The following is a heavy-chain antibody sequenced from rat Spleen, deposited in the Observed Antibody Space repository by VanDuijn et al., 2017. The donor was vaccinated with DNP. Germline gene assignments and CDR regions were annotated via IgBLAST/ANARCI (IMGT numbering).Heavy chain of an antibody. Sequence: EVQLVESGGGLVQPGRSLKLSCAASGFTFSDYNLAWVRQAPGKGLEWVASINTDGGSTYYSDSVKGRFTFSRDNAENTLYLQMNSLRSEDMATYYCARWNSGHFDYWGQGVMVPVSS. CDR2: INTDGGST. V-gene: IGHV5-22*01. CDR1: GFTFSDYN. CDR3: ARWNSGHFDY. D-gene: IGHD4-3*01. J-gene: IGHJ2*01.